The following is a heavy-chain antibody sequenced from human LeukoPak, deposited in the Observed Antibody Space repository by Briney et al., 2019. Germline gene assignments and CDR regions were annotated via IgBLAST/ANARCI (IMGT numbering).Heavy chain of an antibody. J-gene: IGHJ3*02. Sequence: GASVKVSCKASGYTFTSYGISWVRQAPGQGLEWMGWISAYNGNTNYAQKFQGRVTMTRDTSISTAYMELSRLRSDDTAVYYCATNLGEWGAFDIWGQGTMVTVSS. CDR1: GYTFTSYG. D-gene: IGHD3-16*01. CDR3: ATNLGEWGAFDI. V-gene: IGHV1-18*01. CDR2: ISAYNGNT.